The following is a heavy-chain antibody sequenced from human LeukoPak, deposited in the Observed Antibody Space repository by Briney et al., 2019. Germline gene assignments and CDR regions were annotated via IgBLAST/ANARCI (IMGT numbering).Heavy chain of an antibody. V-gene: IGHV3-9*01. J-gene: IGHJ6*02. CDR3: TKDLSSQWFTDIRHYGMNV. CDR1: GFTFDDYS. CDR2: ISWHSRSI. D-gene: IGHD3-22*01. Sequence: GGSLRLSCAASGFTFDDYSMHWVRQAPGKGLEWVAGISWHSRSIGYADSVKGRFTISRDNAKNSVSLQTNSLRTEDTALYYCTKDLSSQWFTDIRHYGMNVWGQGTTVAVSS.